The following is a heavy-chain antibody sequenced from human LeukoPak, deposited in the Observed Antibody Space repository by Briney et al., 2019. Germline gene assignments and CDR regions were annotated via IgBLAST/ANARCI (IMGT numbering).Heavy chain of an antibody. J-gene: IGHJ4*02. CDR1: GFTFSSYG. Sequence: GGSLRLSCAASGFTFSSYGMHWVRQAPGKGLEWVAFIRYDGSNKYYADSVKGRFTISRDNAKNSLYLQMNSLRAEDTAVYYCARDRDILTGFFDYWGQGTLVTVSS. D-gene: IGHD3-9*01. CDR3: ARDRDILTGFFDY. CDR2: IRYDGSNK. V-gene: IGHV3-30*02.